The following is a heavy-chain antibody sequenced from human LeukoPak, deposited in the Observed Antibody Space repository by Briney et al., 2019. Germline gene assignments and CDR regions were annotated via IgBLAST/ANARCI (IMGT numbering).Heavy chain of an antibody. V-gene: IGHV4-34*01. Sequence: SETLSLTCTVSGGSISSYYWSWIRQPPGKGLEWIGEINHSGSTNYNPSLKSRVTISVDTSKNQFSLKPSSVTAADTAVYYCARGGVRYYYYGMDVWGQGTTVTVSS. CDR1: GGSISSYY. CDR2: INHSGST. CDR3: ARGGVRYYYYGMDV. J-gene: IGHJ6*02.